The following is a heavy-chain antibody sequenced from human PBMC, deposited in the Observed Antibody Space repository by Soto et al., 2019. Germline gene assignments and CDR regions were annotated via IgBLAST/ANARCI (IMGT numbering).Heavy chain of an antibody. D-gene: IGHD6-13*01. V-gene: IGHV3-33*01. Sequence: GGSLRLSCAASGFTFSSYGMHWVRQAPGKGLEWVAVIWYDGSNKYYADSVKGRFTISRDNSKNTLYLQMNSLRAEDTAVYYCARETGYKYSSSWYQGYYYYYYGMDVWGQGTTVTVSS. CDR2: IWYDGSNK. CDR1: GFTFSSYG. CDR3: ARETGYKYSSSWYQGYYYYYYGMDV. J-gene: IGHJ6*02.